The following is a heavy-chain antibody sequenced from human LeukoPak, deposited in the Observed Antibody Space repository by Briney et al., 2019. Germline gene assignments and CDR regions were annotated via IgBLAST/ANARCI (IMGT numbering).Heavy chain of an antibody. Sequence: SETLSLTWAVSGYSISSVNYWAWARQPPGKGLEWIGSIYHSGNTYYNASLKSRVSISVDTSKNQFSLKLASMTAADTAIYYCARDIRYYYDSSGYLYLGFDYWGQGTLVTVSS. CDR2: IYHSGNT. V-gene: IGHV4-38-2*02. J-gene: IGHJ4*02. CDR1: GYSISSVNY. CDR3: ARDIRYYYDSSGYLYLGFDY. D-gene: IGHD3-22*01.